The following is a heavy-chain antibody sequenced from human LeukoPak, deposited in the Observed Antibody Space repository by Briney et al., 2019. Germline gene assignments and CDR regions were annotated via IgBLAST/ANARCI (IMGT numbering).Heavy chain of an antibody. J-gene: IGHJ4*02. CDR3: ATRHHSRTYMVPLDS. CDR2: TWHSGSST. D-gene: IGHD3-10*01. V-gene: IGHV4-4*02. Sequence: PSETLSLTCTVSDGSIKTNYWWTWVRQPPGKGLEWIGETWHSGSSTNYNPSLKSRVTISVDKPKSQFSLKLTSVTAADTAIYFCATRHHSRTYMVPLDSWGQGTLVTVSS. CDR1: DGSIKTNYW.